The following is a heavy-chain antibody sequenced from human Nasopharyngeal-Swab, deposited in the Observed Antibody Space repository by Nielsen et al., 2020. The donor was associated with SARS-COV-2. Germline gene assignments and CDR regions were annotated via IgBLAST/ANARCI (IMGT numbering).Heavy chain of an antibody. CDR2: IYHSGST. J-gene: IGHJ4*02. V-gene: IGHV4-38-2*01. CDR3: ARRYGDFWSGHYFDY. Sequence: SETLSLTSAVSGYSISSGYYWGWIRQPPGKGLEWIGSIYHSGSTYYSPSLKSRVTISVDTSKNQFSLKLSSVTAADTAVYYCARRYGDFWSGHYFDYWGQGTLVTVSS. D-gene: IGHD3-3*01. CDR1: GYSISSGYY.